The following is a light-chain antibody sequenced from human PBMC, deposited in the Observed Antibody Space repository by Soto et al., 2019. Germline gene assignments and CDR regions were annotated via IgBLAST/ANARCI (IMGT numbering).Light chain of an antibody. CDR2: GAS. V-gene: IGKV3-20*01. CDR3: QQYDSSFT. Sequence: IVLTQSPATLSLSPGERATLSCTASQHVTTTYIAWYQQKCGQAPRLLIYGASTRATGTPDRFTGGGFGTYFTLTISRVEPEDFAVYYCQQYDSSFTFGGGTKVEMK. J-gene: IGKJ4*01. CDR1: QHVTTTY.